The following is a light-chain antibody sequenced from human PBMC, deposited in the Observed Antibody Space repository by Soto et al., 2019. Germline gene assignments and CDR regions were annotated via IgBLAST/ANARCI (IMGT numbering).Light chain of an antibody. Sequence: DIQMTQSPSTLSASVGDRVTITCRANQSISNWLAWYQQRPGKAPNLLIYHASSLQSGVPSRFSGSGYGREFALTISNLQPDDFATYYCQQYNSSPLTFGGGTKVEIK. CDR2: HAS. CDR1: QSISNW. CDR3: QQYNSSPLT. V-gene: IGKV1-5*01. J-gene: IGKJ4*02.